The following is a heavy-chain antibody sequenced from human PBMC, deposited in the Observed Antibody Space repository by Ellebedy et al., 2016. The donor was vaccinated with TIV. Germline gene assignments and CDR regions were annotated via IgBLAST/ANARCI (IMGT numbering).Heavy chain of an antibody. CDR3: AREESSGHPKYIDY. J-gene: IGHJ4*02. D-gene: IGHD3-22*01. Sequence: AASVTVSCKASGYTFISYHMNWVRQAPGQGLEWMGIIDPSGGSARYTQKFRGRVTMTRETSASTVYMELSSLRSDDTAVYYCAREESSGHPKYIDYWGQGTLVIVSS. CDR1: GYTFISYH. CDR2: IDPSGGSA. V-gene: IGHV1-46*01.